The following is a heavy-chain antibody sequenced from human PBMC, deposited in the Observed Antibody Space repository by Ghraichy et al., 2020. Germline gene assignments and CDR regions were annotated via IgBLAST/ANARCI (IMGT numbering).Heavy chain of an antibody. J-gene: IGHJ6*03. CDR2: ISYDGIDK. CDR1: GFAFSTYA. V-gene: IGHV3-30-3*01. Sequence: GGSLRLSCAASGFAFSTYALHWVRQAPGKGLEWVAVISYDGIDKYYADSVKGRFTISRDNSKNTLYLEMNSLRPEDTAVYYCARSGSGSYWKYYYMDVWGKGTTVTVSS. CDR3: ARSGSGSYWKYYYMDV. D-gene: IGHD3-10*01.